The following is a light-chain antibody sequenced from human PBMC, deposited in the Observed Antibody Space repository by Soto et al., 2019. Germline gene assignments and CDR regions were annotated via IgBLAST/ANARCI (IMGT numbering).Light chain of an antibody. CDR2: GAS. V-gene: IGKV3-20*01. J-gene: IGKJ4*01. Sequence: EIVLTQSPGTLSLSPGERATLSCRASQSVSSSYLAWYQQKPGKAPRLLIYGASSRATGIPDRFSGSGSGTDFTLTISSLEPEDFAVYYCQQRSDTFGGGTKVEIK. CDR1: QSVSSSY. CDR3: QQRSDT.